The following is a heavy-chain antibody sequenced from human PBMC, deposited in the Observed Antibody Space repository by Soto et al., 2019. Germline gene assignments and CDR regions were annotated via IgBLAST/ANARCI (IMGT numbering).Heavy chain of an antibody. Sequence: GGSLRLSCAASGFTFSDYYMSWIRQAPGKGLEWVSYISSSSSYTNYADSVKCRFTISRDNAKNSLYLQMNSLRAEDTAVYYCARDLGVVPAETYGMDVWGQGTTVTVSS. D-gene: IGHD2-2*01. CDR2: ISSSSSYT. J-gene: IGHJ6*02. V-gene: IGHV3-11*06. CDR3: ARDLGVVPAETYGMDV. CDR1: GFTFSDYY.